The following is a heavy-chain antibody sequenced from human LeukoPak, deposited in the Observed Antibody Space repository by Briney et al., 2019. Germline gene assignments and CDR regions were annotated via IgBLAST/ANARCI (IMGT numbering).Heavy chain of an antibody. D-gene: IGHD3-10*01. V-gene: IGHV3-33*01. CDR3: ARDLDSYGSGSSLDY. J-gene: IGHJ4*02. CDR1: GFTFSRYG. Sequence: GSLRLSCAASGFTFSRYGMHWVRQAPGKGLEWVAVIWHDESNKDYAGSVKGRFTISRDNSQNTLYLQMSSLSAEDTAVYYCARDLDSYGSGSSLDYWGQGTLVTVSS. CDR2: IWHDESNK.